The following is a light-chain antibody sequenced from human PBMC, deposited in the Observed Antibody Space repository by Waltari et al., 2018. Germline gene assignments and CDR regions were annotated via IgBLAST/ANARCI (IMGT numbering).Light chain of an antibody. CDR3: SSQSSNDVVL. Sequence: QSALTQPAPVPGSPGQSLPIYCARHSNDGGCETSVSWYQGLPGQAPRVIIYDVSDRPSGVSDRFSGSKSGHTASLTISGLQAEDEADYYCSSQSSNDVVLFGGGTKLTVL. V-gene: IGLV2-14*01. CDR2: DVS. CDR1: SNDGGCETS. J-gene: IGLJ2*01.